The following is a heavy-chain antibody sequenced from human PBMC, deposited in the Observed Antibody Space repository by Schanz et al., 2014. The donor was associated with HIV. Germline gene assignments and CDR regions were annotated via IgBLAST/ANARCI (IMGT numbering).Heavy chain of an antibody. D-gene: IGHD3-3*01. V-gene: IGHV4-34*11. Sequence: QVQLQQWGAGLLKPSETLSLTCAVYGGPFSHAYWSWVRQPPGKGLEWIGYIYYSGSTNYNPSLKSRVTISVDTSKNQFSLKLSSVTAADTAVYYCARGPINTILLPAWFDPWGQGTLVTVSS. CDR1: GGPFSHAY. J-gene: IGHJ5*02. CDR3: ARGPINTILLPAWFDP. CDR2: IYYSGST.